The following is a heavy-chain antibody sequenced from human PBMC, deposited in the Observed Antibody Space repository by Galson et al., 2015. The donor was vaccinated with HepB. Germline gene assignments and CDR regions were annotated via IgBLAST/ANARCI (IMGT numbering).Heavy chain of an antibody. CDR1: GYTFTSYG. CDR3: ARGLVPYYYDSSGLTHAFEI. D-gene: IGHD3-22*01. V-gene: IGHV1-18*04. Sequence: SVKVSCKASGYTFTSYGISWVRQAPGQGLEWMGWISAYNGNTNYAQKLQGRVTMTTDTSTSTAYMELRSLRSDDTAVYYCARGLVPYYYDSSGLTHAFEIWGQGTMVTVSS. CDR2: ISAYNGNT. J-gene: IGHJ3*02.